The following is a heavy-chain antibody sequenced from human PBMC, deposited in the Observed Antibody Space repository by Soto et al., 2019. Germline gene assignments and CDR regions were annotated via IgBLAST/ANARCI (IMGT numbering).Heavy chain of an antibody. Sequence: QVQLQESGPGLVKPSETLSLTCTVSGGSISTYYWNWIRQPPGKGLEWIGYIYNSGSTNYNPSLLSRVTISVHTSKNQFSLRLSSVTAADTAVYYCARHGYLDYWGQGTLVTVSS. V-gene: IGHV4-59*01. CDR1: GGSISTYY. CDR3: ARHGYLDY. J-gene: IGHJ4*02. CDR2: IYNSGST.